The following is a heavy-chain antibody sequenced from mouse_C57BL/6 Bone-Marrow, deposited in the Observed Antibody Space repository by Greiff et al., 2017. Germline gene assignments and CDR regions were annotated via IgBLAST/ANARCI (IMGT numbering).Heavy chain of an antibody. CDR3: ARRNYYAVDY. V-gene: IGHV1-18*01. J-gene: IGHJ2*01. Sequence: VQLKESGPELVKPGASVKIPCKASGYTFTDYNMDWVQQSHGKSLEWIGDINPNNGGTIYNQKFKGKATLTVAKSSSTAYMELRSLTSEDTAVYYCARRNYYAVDYWGQGTTLTVSS. D-gene: IGHD2-1*01. CDR1: GYTFTDYN. CDR2: INPNNGGT.